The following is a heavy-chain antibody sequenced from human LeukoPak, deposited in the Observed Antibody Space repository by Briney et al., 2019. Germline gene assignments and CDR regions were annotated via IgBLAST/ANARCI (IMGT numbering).Heavy chain of an antibody. V-gene: IGHV1-2*02. D-gene: IGHD3-22*01. CDR3: ASTGDYYDIERNGRAFDI. CDR1: GYTFTGYY. Sequence: RASVKVSCKASGYTFTGYYMHWVRQAPGQGLEWMGWINPNSGGTNYAQKFQGRVTMTRDTSISTAYMELSRLRSDDTAVYYCASTGDYYDIERNGRAFDIWGQGTMVTVSS. CDR2: INPNSGGT. J-gene: IGHJ3*02.